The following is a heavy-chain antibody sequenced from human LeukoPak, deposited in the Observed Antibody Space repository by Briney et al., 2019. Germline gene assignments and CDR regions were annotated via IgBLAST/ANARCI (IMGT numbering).Heavy chain of an antibody. CDR1: GGSISSGSYY. CDR3: ARSGSGRRYFDY. CDR2: IYTSGST. J-gene: IGHJ4*02. V-gene: IGHV4-61*02. Sequence: SETLSLTCTVSGGSISSGSYYWSWIRQPAGKGLEWIGRIYTSGSTNYNPSLKSRVSISVDTSKNQFSLKLSSVTAADTAVYYCARSGSGRRYFDYWGQGTLVTVSS. D-gene: IGHD3-10*01.